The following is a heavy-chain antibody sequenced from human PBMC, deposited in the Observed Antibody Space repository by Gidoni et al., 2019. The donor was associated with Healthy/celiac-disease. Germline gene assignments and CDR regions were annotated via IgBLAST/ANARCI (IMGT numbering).Heavy chain of an antibody. D-gene: IGHD2-21*01. J-gene: IGHJ6*02. Sequence: QVQLVQSGAVVKKPGSSVKVSCTASGGTFSSYAISWLRQAPGQGLEWMGGIIPIFGTENYAQKFQGRVTITADESTSTAYMERRSLRSEDTAVYYCAREHIVVGGGYGMDVWGQGTTVTVSS. V-gene: IGHV1-69*01. CDR1: GGTFSSYA. CDR3: AREHIVVGGGYGMDV. CDR2: IIPIFGTE.